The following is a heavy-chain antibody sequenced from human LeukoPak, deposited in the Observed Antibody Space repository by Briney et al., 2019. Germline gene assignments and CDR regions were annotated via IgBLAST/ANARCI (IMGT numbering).Heavy chain of an antibody. J-gene: IGHJ6*02. D-gene: IGHD2-2*01. CDR2: IYYSGST. CDR1: GGSISSYY. V-gene: IGHV4-59*12. CDR3: AVPAAPPRSYYYYGMDV. Sequence: PSETLSLTCTVSGGSISSYYWSWIRQPPGKGLEWIGYIYYSGSTNYNPSLKSRVTISVDTSKNQFSLKLSSVTAADTAVYYCAVPAAPPRSYYYYGMDVWGQGTTVTVSS.